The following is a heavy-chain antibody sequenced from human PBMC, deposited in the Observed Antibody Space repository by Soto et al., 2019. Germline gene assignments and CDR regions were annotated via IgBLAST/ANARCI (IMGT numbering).Heavy chain of an antibody. CDR3: ARKVGFGYDFSNWFVP. CDR1: GGSFSGYY. J-gene: IGHJ5*02. V-gene: IGHV4-34*01. CDR2: INHSGST. Sequence: SETLSLTCAVYGGSFSGYYWSWIRQPPGKGLEWIGEINHSGSTNYNPSLKSRVTISVDTSKNQFSLKLSSVTAADTAVYYCARKVGFGYDFSNWFVPWGQGNLVTVAS. D-gene: IGHD5-12*01.